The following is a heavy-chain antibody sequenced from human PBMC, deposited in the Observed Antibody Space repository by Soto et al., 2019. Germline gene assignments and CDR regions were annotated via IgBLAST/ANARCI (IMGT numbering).Heavy chain of an antibody. CDR1: GGSISSSSYY. J-gene: IGHJ6*02. Sequence: LSLTCTVSGGSISSSSYYWGWIRQPPGKGLEWIGSIYYSGSTYYNPSLKSRVTISVDTSKNQFSLKLSSVTAADTAVYYCAAKYNYDFWGGYYYYYGMDVWGQGTTVTVSS. D-gene: IGHD3-3*01. CDR2: IYYSGST. CDR3: AAKYNYDFWGGYYYYYGMDV. V-gene: IGHV4-39*01.